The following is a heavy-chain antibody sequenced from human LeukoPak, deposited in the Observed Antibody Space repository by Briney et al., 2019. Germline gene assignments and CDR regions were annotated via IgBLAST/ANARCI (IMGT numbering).Heavy chain of an antibody. CDR2: LHPGHSDL. J-gene: IGHJ4*02. CDR1: GYSFTNYY. D-gene: IGHD2/OR15-2a*01. V-gene: IGHV5-51*01. Sequence: GESLKISCKGSGYSFTNYYIGWVRQMPGKGLEWMGILHPGHSDLRYSPSFEGQVTISADRSVTTAYLQWSSLKASDSAMYYCATFYXXXXSDFAYWGQGTLVTVSS. CDR3: ATFYXXXXSDFAY.